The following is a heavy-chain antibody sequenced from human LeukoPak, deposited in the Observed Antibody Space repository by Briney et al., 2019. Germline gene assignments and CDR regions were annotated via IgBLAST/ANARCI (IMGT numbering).Heavy chain of an antibody. V-gene: IGHV3-7*05. CDR2: IKEDGYEK. CDR1: GFTFSSYS. D-gene: IGHD2-15*01. CDR3: ARVRLYCSGGSCYTYYYYYGMDV. Sequence: PGGSLRLSCVASGFTFSSYSMSWVRQGPGKGLEWVANIKEDGYEKYYVDSVKGRFTISRDNAKNSLYLQMNSLRAEDTAVYYCARVRLYCSGGSCYTYYYYYGMDVWGQGTTVTVSS. J-gene: IGHJ6*02.